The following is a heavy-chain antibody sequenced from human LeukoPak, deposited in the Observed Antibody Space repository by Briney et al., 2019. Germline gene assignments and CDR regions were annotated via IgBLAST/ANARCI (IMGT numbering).Heavy chain of an antibody. D-gene: IGHD6-19*01. CDR1: GFTFSSYG. CDR3: ARSRGSGWPFDY. V-gene: IGHV3-30*19. Sequence: PGRSLRLSCAASGFTFSSYGMHWVRQAPGKGLEWVAVISYDGSNKYYADSVKGRFTISRDNSKNTLYLQMNSLRAEDTAVYYCARSRGSGWPFDYWGQGTLVTVSS. CDR2: ISYDGSNK. J-gene: IGHJ4*02.